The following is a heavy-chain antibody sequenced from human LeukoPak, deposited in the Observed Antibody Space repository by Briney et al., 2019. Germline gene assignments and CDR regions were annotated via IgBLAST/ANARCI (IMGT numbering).Heavy chain of an antibody. CDR3: TLGANYYDRNTYSFTDY. V-gene: IGHV4-39*07. J-gene: IGHJ4*02. CDR1: GGSISSSSYY. CDR2: VHYSGSI. Sequence: PSETLSLTCTVSGGSISSSSYYWAWIRQPPGKGLEWIGSVHYSGSIYYNPSLKSRATLSLDTSKNQFSLRLSSVTAADTALYFCTLGANYYDRNTYSFTDYWGQGTLVTVSS. D-gene: IGHD3-22*01.